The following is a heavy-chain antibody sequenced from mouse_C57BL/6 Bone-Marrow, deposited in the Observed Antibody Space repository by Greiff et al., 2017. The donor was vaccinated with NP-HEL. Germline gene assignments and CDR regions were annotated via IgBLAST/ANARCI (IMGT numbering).Heavy chain of an antibody. CDR1: EYEFPSHD. V-gene: IGHV5-2*01. CDR3: ARHANSNYWYFDV. CDR2: INSDGGST. D-gene: IGHD2-5*01. J-gene: IGHJ1*03. Sequence: EVQGVESGGGLVQPGESLKLSCESNEYEFPSHDMSWVRKTPEKRLELVAAINSDGGSTYSPATMERRFIISRDKTKKTQYLQMSSLRSEDTALYYCARHANSNYWYFDVWGTGTTVTVSS.